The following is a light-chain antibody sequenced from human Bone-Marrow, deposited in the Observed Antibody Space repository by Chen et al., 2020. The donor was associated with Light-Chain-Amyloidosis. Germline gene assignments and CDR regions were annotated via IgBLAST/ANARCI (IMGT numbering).Light chain of an antibody. J-gene: IGLJ3*02. Sequence: SYVLTPPSSVSVAPGQTATIACGGNNIGSTSVHWYQQTPGQDPRLVVFDDSDRPSGIPDRLSGSNSGNTATLTISRVEAGDGADYYCQVWDRSSDRPVFGGGTKLTVL. V-gene: IGLV3-21*02. CDR2: DDS. CDR3: QVWDRSSDRPV. CDR1: NIGSTS.